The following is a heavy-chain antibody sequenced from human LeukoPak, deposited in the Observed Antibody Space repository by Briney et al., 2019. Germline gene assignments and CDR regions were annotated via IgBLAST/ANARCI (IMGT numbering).Heavy chain of an antibody. Sequence: SGGSLRLSCAASGFTFSSYWMHWVRQAPGKGLVWVSRINSDGSSTTYADSVKGRFTISRDNAENTLYLQMNSLRDEDTAMYYCARQYSYDSSGYYPWDYWGQGTLVTVSS. CDR3: ARQYSYDSSGYYPWDY. CDR1: GFTFSSYW. V-gene: IGHV3-74*01. D-gene: IGHD3-22*01. CDR2: INSDGSST. J-gene: IGHJ4*02.